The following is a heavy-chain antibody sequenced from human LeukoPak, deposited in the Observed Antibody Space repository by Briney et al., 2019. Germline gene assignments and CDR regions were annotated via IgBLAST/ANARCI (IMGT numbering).Heavy chain of an antibody. CDR2: FHNSGTS. Sequence: SETLSLTCTVSDDSISDYYRGWIRQPPGKGLEWIGYFHNSGTSTYNPSLKSRVTISVDTPKNQFSLKLTSVTAADTAVYYCARHRFSGDTAMVFDYWGQGTLVTVSS. V-gene: IGHV4-59*08. CDR1: DDSISDYY. D-gene: IGHD5-18*01. CDR3: ARHRFSGDTAMVFDY. J-gene: IGHJ4*02.